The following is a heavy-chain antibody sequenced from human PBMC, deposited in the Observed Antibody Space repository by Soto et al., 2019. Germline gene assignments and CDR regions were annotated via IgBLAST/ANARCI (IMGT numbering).Heavy chain of an antibody. D-gene: IGHD2-15*01. CDR1: GFTFSNAW. CDR3: TTEIINVVVVVAASRDAFDI. CDR2: IKSKTDGGTT. J-gene: IGHJ3*02. Sequence: GESLKISCAASGFTFSNAWMNWVRQAPGKGLEWVGRIKSKTDGGTTDYAAPVKGRFTISRDDSKNTLYLQMNSLKTEDTAVYYCTTEIINVVVVVAASRDAFDIWGQGTMVTVSS. V-gene: IGHV3-15*07.